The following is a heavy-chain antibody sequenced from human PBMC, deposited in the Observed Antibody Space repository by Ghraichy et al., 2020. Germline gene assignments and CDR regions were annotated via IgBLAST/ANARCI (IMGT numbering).Heavy chain of an antibody. CDR3: ARGRSPRGNWFDP. V-gene: IGHV4-34*01. Sequence: SETLSLTCAVYGGSFSGYYWSWIRQPPGKGLEWIGEINHSGSTNYNPSLKSRVTISVDTSKNQFSLKLSSVTAADTAVYYCARGRSPRGNWFDPWGQGTLVTVSS. D-gene: IGHD3-16*01. CDR1: GGSFSGYY. CDR2: INHSGST. J-gene: IGHJ5*02.